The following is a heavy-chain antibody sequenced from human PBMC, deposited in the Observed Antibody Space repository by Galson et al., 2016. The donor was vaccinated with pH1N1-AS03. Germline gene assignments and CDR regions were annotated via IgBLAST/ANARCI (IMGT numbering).Heavy chain of an antibody. J-gene: IGHJ5*01. Sequence: SLRLSCAASGFPFSGYSMNRVRQAPGKGLEWVSFISTTSSSIYYADSVKGRFTISRDNAKNSLFLQMNSLRDEDTAAYYCARDGPPQGISVAGSFDFWGQGTLVTVSS. V-gene: IGHV3-21*01. CDR1: GFPFSGYS. CDR2: ISTTSSSI. CDR3: ARDGPPQGISVAGSFDF. D-gene: IGHD6-19*01.